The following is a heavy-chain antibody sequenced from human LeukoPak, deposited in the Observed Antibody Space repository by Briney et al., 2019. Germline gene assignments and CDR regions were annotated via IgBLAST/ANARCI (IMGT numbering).Heavy chain of an antibody. J-gene: IGHJ6*02. CDR3: ARDPVEFLESLRVQYYYRFDV. CDR1: GFTFADYY. D-gene: IGHD3-3*02. CDR2: ISTSGNTI. Sequence: GGSLRLSCSGSGFTFADYYMSWIRQAPEKGLEWVSYISTSGNTIYYADSVKGRFTISRDNAKNSVYLQMSSLRAEDTAIYYCARDPVEFLESLRVQYYYRFDVWGQGTTVTVSS. V-gene: IGHV3-11*01.